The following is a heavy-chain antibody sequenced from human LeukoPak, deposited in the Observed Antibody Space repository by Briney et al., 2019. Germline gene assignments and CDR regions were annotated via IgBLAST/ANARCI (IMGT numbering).Heavy chain of an antibody. V-gene: IGHV3-23*01. CDR2: TNSGGSST. CDR1: GFPFSDFS. D-gene: IGHD5-12*01. CDR3: AKGKGYDD. J-gene: IGHJ4*02. Sequence: GGSLRLSCATTGFPFSDFSMSWVRQAPGKGLEWISTTNSGGSSTDYAESVKGRFTISRDNSKNSLYLQMNSLRVEDTAVYYCAKGKGYDDWGQGTLVTVSS.